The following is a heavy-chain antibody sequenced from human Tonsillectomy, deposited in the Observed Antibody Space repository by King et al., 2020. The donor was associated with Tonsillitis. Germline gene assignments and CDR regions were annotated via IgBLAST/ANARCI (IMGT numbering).Heavy chain of an antibody. V-gene: IGHV3-43D*03. J-gene: IGHJ4*02. CDR1: GFTFDDYA. CDR3: AKDRTPSQRYSYGFDY. Sequence: QLVQSGGVVVQPGGSLRLSCAASGFTFDDYAMHWVRQAPGKGLEWVSLISWDGGSTYYVDSVKGRFTISRDNSKNSLYLQMNSLRAEDTALYYCAKDRTPSQRYSYGFDYWGQGTLVTVSS. D-gene: IGHD5-18*01. CDR2: ISWDGGST.